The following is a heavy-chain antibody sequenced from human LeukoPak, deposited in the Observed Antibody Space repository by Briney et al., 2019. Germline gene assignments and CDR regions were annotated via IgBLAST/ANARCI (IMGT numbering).Heavy chain of an antibody. V-gene: IGHV1-46*01. Sequence: ASVKVSCKTSGYTFTRYYMHWVRQAPGQGLESMGTINPSGGRTSYAQNFQGRVAMTRDTSTSTLYMELSSLRSEDTAVYYCARDLGQTSQFDYWGQGTLVTASS. CDR2: INPSGGRT. CDR1: GYTFTRYY. D-gene: IGHD2-2*01. CDR3: ARDLGQTSQFDY. J-gene: IGHJ4*02.